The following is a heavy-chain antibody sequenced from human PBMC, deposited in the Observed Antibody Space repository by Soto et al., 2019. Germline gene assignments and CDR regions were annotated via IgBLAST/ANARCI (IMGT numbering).Heavy chain of an antibody. CDR2: IDNEGTGT. V-gene: IGHV3-74*01. CDR3: TRLGGGHYFDS. CDR1: GFSFSSYW. J-gene: IGHJ4*02. Sequence: PGGSLRLSCAASGFSFSSYWMHWVRQAPEKGLEWVSRIDNEGTGTSYADSVRGRFTFSRDNAKNTLYLQMSSLRPEDTAVYYCTRLGGGHYFDSWGRGTLVTVSS. D-gene: IGHD2-15*01.